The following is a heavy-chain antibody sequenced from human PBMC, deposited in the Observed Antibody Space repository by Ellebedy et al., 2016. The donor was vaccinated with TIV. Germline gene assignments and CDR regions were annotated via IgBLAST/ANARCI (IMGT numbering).Heavy chain of an antibody. V-gene: IGHV3-48*02. CDR2: ISRDGGAT. J-gene: IGHJ2*01. CDR3: ARDQHFAFDV. D-gene: IGHD2/OR15-2a*01. Sequence: GESLKISCAASGFPFSSYSMNCFRQAPGKGLEWLSYISRDGGATYYADSVRGRFTISRDNVKNSMFLQMNSLRDDDTDVDSCARDQHFAFDVWGRGTLVTVSS. CDR1: GFPFSSYS.